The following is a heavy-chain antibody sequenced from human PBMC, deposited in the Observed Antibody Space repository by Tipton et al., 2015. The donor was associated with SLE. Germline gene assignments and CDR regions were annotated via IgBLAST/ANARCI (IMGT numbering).Heavy chain of an antibody. CDR2: IYYSGST. V-gene: IGHV4-38-2*01. D-gene: IGHD3-3*01. J-gene: IGHJ4*02. CDR1: GYSISSGYY. Sequence: TLSLTCAVSGYSISSGYYWGGIRQPPGKGLEWIGRIYYSGSTYYNPSLKSRVTISVDTSKNQFSLKLSSVNAADTAVYYCAIRGVVTGYFDYWGQGTLVTVSS. CDR3: AIRGVVTGYFDY.